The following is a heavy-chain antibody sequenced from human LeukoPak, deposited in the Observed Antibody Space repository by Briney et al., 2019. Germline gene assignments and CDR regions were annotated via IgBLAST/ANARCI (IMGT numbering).Heavy chain of an antibody. J-gene: IGHJ3*02. CDR2: IYTSGST. Sequence: SETLSLTCTVSGGSISSGSYYWSWIRQPAGKGLEWIGRIYTSGSTNYNPSLKSRVAISVDTSKNQFSLKLSSVTAADTAVYSCAREVRSNDAFDIWGQGTMVTVSS. V-gene: IGHV4-61*02. CDR1: GGSISSGSYY. D-gene: IGHD3-10*01. CDR3: AREVRSNDAFDI.